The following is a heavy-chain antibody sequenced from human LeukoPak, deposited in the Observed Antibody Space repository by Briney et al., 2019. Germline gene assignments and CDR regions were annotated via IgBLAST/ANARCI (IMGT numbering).Heavy chain of an antibody. Sequence: ASVKVSCKASGYTFTGYYMHWVRQAPGQGLEWMGWINPNSGGTNYAQKFQGRVTMTRDTSISTAYMELSRLRSEDTAVYYCATVFSYYYDSSGYYTDYWGQGTLVTVSS. D-gene: IGHD3-22*01. J-gene: IGHJ4*02. CDR3: ATVFSYYYDSSGYYTDY. CDR1: GYTFTGYY. V-gene: IGHV1-2*02. CDR2: INPNSGGT.